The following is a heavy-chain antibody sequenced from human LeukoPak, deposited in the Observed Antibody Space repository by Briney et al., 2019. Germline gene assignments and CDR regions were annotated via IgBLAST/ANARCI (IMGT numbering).Heavy chain of an antibody. CDR2: IRGSSTTI. V-gene: IGHV3-48*01. CDR1: GFSFSTSS. Sequence: GRSLRLSCAASGFSFSTSSMSCVRQTPGKGLEWISYIRGSSTTIYYTDSVKGRFTISRDNARNSLYLQMNDLRAEDTGVYFCAGDARSHCGTDACYGPYFDYWGERSLVPVSS. J-gene: IGHJ4*02. CDR3: AGDARSHCGTDACYGPYFDY. D-gene: IGHD2-2*01.